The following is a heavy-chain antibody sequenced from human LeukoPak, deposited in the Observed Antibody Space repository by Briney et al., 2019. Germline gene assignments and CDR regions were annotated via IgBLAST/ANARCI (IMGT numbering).Heavy chain of an antibody. V-gene: IGHV4-61*02. D-gene: IGHD3-9*01. J-gene: IGHJ4*02. CDR1: GGSISSGSYY. CDR3: ARGVRYHSDY. Sequence: SETLSLTCTVSGGSISSGSYYWSWIRQPAGKGLEWIGRIYTSGSTNYNPSLKSRVTISVDTSKNQFSLKLSSVTAADTAVYYCARGVRYHSDYWGQGTLVTVSS. CDR2: IYTSGST.